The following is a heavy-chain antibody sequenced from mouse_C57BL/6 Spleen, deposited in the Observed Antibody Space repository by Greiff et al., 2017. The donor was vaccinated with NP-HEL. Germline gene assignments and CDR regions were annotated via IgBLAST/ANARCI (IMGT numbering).Heavy chain of an antibody. CDR1: GYTFTSYW. Sequence: QVHVKQPGAELVKPGASVKVSCKASGYTFTSYWMHWVKQRPGQGLEWIGRIHPSDSDTNYNQKFKGKATLTVDKSSSTAYMQLSSLTSEDSAVYYCAIEALLYYYGSSYYFDYWGQGTTLTVSS. J-gene: IGHJ2*01. D-gene: IGHD1-1*01. CDR2: IHPSDSDT. V-gene: IGHV1-74*01. CDR3: AIEALLYYYGSSYYFDY.